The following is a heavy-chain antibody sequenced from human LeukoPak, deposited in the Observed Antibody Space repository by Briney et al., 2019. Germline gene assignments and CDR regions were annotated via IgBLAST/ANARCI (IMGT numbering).Heavy chain of an antibody. CDR1: GYTFTSYD. CDR2: MNPNSGNT. D-gene: IGHD1-26*01. V-gene: IGHV1-8*03. J-gene: IGHJ4*02. CDR3: ARDSSNRWELPN. Sequence: ASVKVSCKASGYTFTSYDINWVRQATGQGLEWMGWMNPNSGNTGYAQKFQGRVTITRNTSISTAYMELSSLRSEDTAVYYCARDSSNRWELPNWGQGTLVTVSS.